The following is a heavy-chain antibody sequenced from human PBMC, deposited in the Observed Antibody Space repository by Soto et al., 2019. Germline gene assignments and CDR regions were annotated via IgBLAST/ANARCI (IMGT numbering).Heavy chain of an antibody. Sequence: QVQLVQSGAEVKKPGASVKVSCKASGYTFTGYHMHWVRQAPGQGLEWMGWINPNSGGTNYAQKFQGRVTMTRDTSISTAYMELSRLRSDDTAVYYCARVHSSSWIYYYYGMDVWGQGTTVTVSS. V-gene: IGHV1-2*02. J-gene: IGHJ6*02. CDR1: GYTFTGYH. CDR3: ARVHSSSWIYYYYGMDV. D-gene: IGHD6-13*01. CDR2: INPNSGGT.